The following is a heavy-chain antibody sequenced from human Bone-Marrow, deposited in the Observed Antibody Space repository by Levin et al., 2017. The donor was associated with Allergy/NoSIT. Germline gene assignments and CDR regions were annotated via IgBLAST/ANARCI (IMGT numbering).Heavy chain of an antibody. CDR2: ISYDGIYT. Sequence: QAGGSLRLSCAASGFTFRNYAFHWVRQAPGKGLEWVALISYDGIYTVYTDSLKGRFTISRDNSKNTLYMQMNSLRPEDTSVYYCTRVSTETAYDYYYGMDVWGQGTTVTVS. J-gene: IGHJ6*02. CDR1: GFTFRNYA. V-gene: IGHV3-30-3*01. D-gene: IGHD2-21*02. CDR3: TRVSTETAYDYYYGMDV.